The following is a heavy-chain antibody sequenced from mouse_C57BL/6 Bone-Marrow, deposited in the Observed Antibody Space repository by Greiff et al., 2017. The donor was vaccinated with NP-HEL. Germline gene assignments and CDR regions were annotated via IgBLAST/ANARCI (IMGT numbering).Heavy chain of an antibody. CDR1: GYTFTSYW. CDR2: IDPSDSET. D-gene: IGHD1-1*01. J-gene: IGHJ1*03. CDR3: ARDYYGSTYWYFEV. V-gene: IGHV1-52*01. Sequence: QVQLQQPGAELVRPGSSVKLSCKASGYTFTSYWMHWVKQRPIQGLEWIGNIDPSDSETHYNQKFKDKATLTVDKSSSTAYMQLSSLTSEDSAVYYCARDYYGSTYWYFEVWGTGTTVTVSS.